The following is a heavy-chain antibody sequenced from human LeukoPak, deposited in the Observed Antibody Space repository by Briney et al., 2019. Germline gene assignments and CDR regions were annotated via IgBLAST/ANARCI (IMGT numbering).Heavy chain of an antibody. CDR1: GFSFSSYA. CDR3: ARGDSSSSPFDY. Sequence: GGSLRLSCAASGFSFSSYAMHWVRQPPGKGLEWVAVISYDGNNKFYGDSVKGRFTISSDNSKNTVYLQMNSLRAEETAVYFCARGDSSSSPFDYWGQGTLVIVSS. D-gene: IGHD6-6*01. CDR2: ISYDGNNK. V-gene: IGHV3-30-3*01. J-gene: IGHJ4*02.